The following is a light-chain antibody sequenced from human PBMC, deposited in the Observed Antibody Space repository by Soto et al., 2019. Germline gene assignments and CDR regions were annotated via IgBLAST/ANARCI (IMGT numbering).Light chain of an antibody. CDR3: QKYNTYTLT. Sequence: DIQMTQSPSTLSASVGDRVTITCRASQSISTWLDWYQQKPGKAPKLLIYKASSLGGGVPSRFGGSGSGTLFNITISSLHPDDFATDYCQKYNTYTLTFGGGTTVDIK. J-gene: IGKJ4*01. V-gene: IGKV1-5*03. CDR1: QSISTW. CDR2: KAS.